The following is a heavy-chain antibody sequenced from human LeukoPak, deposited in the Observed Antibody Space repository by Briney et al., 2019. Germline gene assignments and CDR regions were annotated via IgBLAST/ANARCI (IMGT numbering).Heavy chain of an antibody. CDR3: ARDRWSSSSSEGALDI. D-gene: IGHD6-6*01. J-gene: IGHJ3*02. CDR1: GYIFISHG. Sequence: GASVKVSCKASGYIFISHGISWVRQAPGQGLEWMGWISAYNGNTNYAQKLQGRVTMTTDTSTSTAYMELRSLRSDDTAVYYCARDRWSSSSSEGALDIWGQGTMVTVSS. V-gene: IGHV1-18*01. CDR2: ISAYNGNT.